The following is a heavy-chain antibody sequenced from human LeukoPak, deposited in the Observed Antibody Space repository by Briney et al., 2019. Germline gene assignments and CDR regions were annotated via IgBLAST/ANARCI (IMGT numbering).Heavy chain of an antibody. CDR2: IAYDGKTQ. Sequence: TGGSLRLSCAASGFTFSSYVMNWVRQAPGKGLEWLGIIAYDGKTQKYADSVKGRFTISRDNSKNTLYLQMNSLRDEDTAVYFCAKKRRDFRGAGIVDFWGQGTLVTVSS. CDR1: GFTFSSYV. CDR3: AKKRRDFRGAGIVDF. V-gene: IGHV3-30*18. J-gene: IGHJ4*02. D-gene: IGHD4-23*01.